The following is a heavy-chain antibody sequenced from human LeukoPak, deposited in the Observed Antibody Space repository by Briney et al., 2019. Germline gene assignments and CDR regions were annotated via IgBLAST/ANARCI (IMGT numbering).Heavy chain of an antibody. CDR3: AKDPDYGGNSRYGMNV. CDR1: EFTFGDSA. V-gene: IGHV3-43*02. Sequence: GGSLRLSCAASEFTFGDSAIHWVRQGPGKGLEWVSLISANGGSTSYADSVKGRFTISRDNSKNSLHLQMNSLRPEDTALYYCAKDPDYGGNSRYGMNVWGQGTTVTVSS. J-gene: IGHJ6*02. D-gene: IGHD4-23*01. CDR2: ISANGGST.